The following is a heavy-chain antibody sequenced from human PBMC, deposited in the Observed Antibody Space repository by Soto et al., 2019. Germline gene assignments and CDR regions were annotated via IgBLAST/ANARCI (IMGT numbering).Heavy chain of an antibody. CDR3: ARDAIPYNGLDDAFDV. V-gene: IGHV3-23*01. CDR2: IGPFEAHAP. J-gene: IGHJ3*01. Sequence: EVQLLESGGDLVHPGGTLILSCVGSGYPFGDDAMRWVRQAPGKGLEWVSAIGPFEAHAPAYAASVKGRFTISRDNSRNILFLQMSNLRAGVTGVYYCARDAIPYNGLDDAFDVWGQGTVVTVSS. D-gene: IGHD2-8*01. CDR1: GYPFGDDA.